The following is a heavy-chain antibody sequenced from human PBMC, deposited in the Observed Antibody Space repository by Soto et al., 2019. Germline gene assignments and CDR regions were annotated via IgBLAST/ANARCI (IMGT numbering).Heavy chain of an antibody. CDR3: ARNRLLGDYSVDAFDI. CDR2: IYSGGST. CDR1: GFTVSSNY. V-gene: IGHV3-66*01. Sequence: GGSLRLSCAASGFTVSSNYMSWVRQAPGKGLEWVSVIYSGGSTYYADSVKGRFTISRDNSKNTLYLQMNSLRAEDTAVYYCARNRLLGDYSVDAFDIWGQGTMVTVSS. J-gene: IGHJ3*02. D-gene: IGHD4-17*01.